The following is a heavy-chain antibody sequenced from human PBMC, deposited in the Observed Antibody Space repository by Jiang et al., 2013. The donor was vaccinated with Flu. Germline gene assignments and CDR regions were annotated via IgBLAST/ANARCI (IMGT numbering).Heavy chain of an antibody. CDR3: ARDWQGSAKNWFDP. Sequence: GSGLVKPSETLSLTCTVSGGSISSYYLSWIRQSAGKGLEWIGRIYANGNTVYNPSLESRVTVSVDTSSNQFSLKLNSVTAADTAIYYCARDWQGSAKNWFDPWGQGILVTVSS. V-gene: IGHV4-4*07. J-gene: IGHJ5*02. CDR2: IYANGNT. CDR1: GGSISSYY. D-gene: IGHD3-10*01.